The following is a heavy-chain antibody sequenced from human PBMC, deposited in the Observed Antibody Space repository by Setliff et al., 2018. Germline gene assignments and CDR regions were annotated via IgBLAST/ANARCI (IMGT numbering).Heavy chain of an antibody. CDR3: ARRRGSPDIVVVPAAYGADYYYYMDV. V-gene: IGHV4-59*08. J-gene: IGHJ6*03. CDR1: GGYIRSFH. CDR2: IYYSGTT. D-gene: IGHD2-2*01. Sequence: LSLTCTVSGGYIRSFHWSWIRQPPGKGLGWIGYIYYSGTTNYNPSLKSRVTISVDTSKNQFSLTLSSVTAADTAVYYCARRRGSPDIVVVPAAYGADYYYYMDVWGKGTTVTVSS.